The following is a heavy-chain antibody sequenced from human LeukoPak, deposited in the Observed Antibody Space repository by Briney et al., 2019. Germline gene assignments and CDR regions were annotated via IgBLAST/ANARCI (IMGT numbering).Heavy chain of an antibody. CDR3: TRDPDA. J-gene: IGHJ5*02. CDR1: GFTVSNYY. Sequence: GGSLTLPCAASGFTVSNYYMSWVRKAPGKGLEWVSVVYSGGETHHSDSVKGRFTLSRDISKSTLYLQMNSLRPEDTAVYYCTRDPDAWGQGTLVTVSS. V-gene: IGHV3-66*01. CDR2: VYSGGET.